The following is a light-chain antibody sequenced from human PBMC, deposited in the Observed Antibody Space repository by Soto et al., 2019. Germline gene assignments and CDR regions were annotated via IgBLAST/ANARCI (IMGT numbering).Light chain of an antibody. J-gene: IGLJ1*01. CDR2: DVS. CDR1: SSDVGGYNY. Sequence: QSVLTQPASVSGSPGQSITISCTGTSSDVGGYNYVSWYQQHPGKAPKLMIYDVSNRPSGVSNRFSGSKSGNTASLTISGLQAEDEADYYCSSYTSSSTVYVFGTGTQLTVL. V-gene: IGLV2-14*01. CDR3: SSYTSSSTVYV.